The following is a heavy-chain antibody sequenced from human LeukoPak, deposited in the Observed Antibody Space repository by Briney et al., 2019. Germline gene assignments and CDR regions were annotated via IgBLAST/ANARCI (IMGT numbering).Heavy chain of an antibody. CDR2: ISGSGGNT. D-gene: IGHD1-26*01. CDR1: GFTFSNSA. CDR3: AKGSYSGPYYYFDS. Sequence: GGSLRLSCAASGFTFSNSAMSWVRQAPGKGLEWVATISGSGGNTYYADSVKGRFTISRDNSKNTLYLQMSSLRAEDTAIFYCAKGSYSGPYYYFDSWGQGTLATVSS. J-gene: IGHJ4*02. V-gene: IGHV3-23*01.